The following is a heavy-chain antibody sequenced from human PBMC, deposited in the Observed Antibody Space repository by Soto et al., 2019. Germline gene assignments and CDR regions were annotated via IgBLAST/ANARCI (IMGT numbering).Heavy chain of an antibody. J-gene: IGHJ4*02. Sequence: ASVKVSCKASGGTFSSYAISWVRQAPGQGLEWMGGIIPIFGTANYAQKFQGRVTITADGSTSTAYMELSSLRSEDTAVYYCARPRQIAARPAGFDYWGQGTLVTVSS. CDR3: ARPRQIAARPAGFDY. V-gene: IGHV1-69*13. CDR2: IIPIFGTA. CDR1: GGTFSSYA. D-gene: IGHD6-6*01.